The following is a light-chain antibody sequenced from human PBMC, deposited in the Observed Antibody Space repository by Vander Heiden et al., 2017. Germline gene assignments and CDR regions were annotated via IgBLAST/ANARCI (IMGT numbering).Light chain of an antibody. CDR2: VDS. J-gene: IGLJ3*02. CDR1: ALPKKY. CDR3: YSKDSSGNHNWV. Sequence: SYEPTQPPSVSVSPGQTARITCSGDALPKKYAYWYQQKSGQAPVLVIYVDSKRPSGIPERFSGSTSGTMDTSITSAAQVEDEADDDDYSKDSSGNHNWVFGGGTKLTVL. V-gene: IGLV3-10*01.